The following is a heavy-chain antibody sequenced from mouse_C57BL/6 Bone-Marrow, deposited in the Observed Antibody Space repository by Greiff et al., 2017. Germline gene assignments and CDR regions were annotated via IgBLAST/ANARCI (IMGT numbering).Heavy chain of an antibody. CDR2: IRNKANNHAT. CDR3: TRDIVTKVHWYVDV. CDR1: GFTFSDAW. D-gene: IGHD2-5*01. V-gene: IGHV6-6*01. J-gene: IGHJ1*03. Sequence: EVKVEESGGGLVQPGGSMTLSCAASGFTFSDAWMDWVRQSPEKGLEWVAEIRNKANNHATYYAESVKGRFTISRDDSKSSVYLQMNSLRAEDTGIYDCTRDIVTKVHWYVDVWGTGTTVTVSS.